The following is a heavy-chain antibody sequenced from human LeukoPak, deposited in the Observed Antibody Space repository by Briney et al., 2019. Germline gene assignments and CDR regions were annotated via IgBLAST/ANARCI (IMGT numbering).Heavy chain of an antibody. CDR2: ITSNRGGT. CDR1: GYTFSGYY. D-gene: IGHD6-13*01. Sequence: ASVKVSCKASGYTFSGYYMHWVRQAPGQGLEWMGWITSNRGGTNYAQKFQGRVTMTRDTSISTAYMELSRLRSDDTAVYYCARGYPLSTTAAGTYFQHWGQGTLVTVSP. J-gene: IGHJ1*01. V-gene: IGHV1-2*02. CDR3: ARGYPLSTTAAGTYFQH.